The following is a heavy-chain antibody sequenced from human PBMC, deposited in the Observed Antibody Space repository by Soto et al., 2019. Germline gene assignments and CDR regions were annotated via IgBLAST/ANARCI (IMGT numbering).Heavy chain of an antibody. Sequence: EVQLVESGGGLVQPGGSLRLSCVASGFTFSDYWIHWVRQAPGKGLVWVSRIKFDGSFTSHADSVKGRFTISRDNARKTVQLQMDSLRAEDTGVYYCARGLRNYYGVDVWGQGTRVTVSS. V-gene: IGHV3-74*01. J-gene: IGHJ6*02. D-gene: IGHD4-17*01. CDR3: ARGLRNYYGVDV. CDR2: IKFDGSFT. CDR1: GFTFSDYW.